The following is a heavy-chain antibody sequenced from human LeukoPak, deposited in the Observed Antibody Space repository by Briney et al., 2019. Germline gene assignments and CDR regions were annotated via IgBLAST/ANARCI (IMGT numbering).Heavy chain of an antibody. Sequence: GGSLRLSCAASGFIFRNYAMSWVRQAPGKGLEWVSAITGSGDSTYYADSVKGRFTISRDSSKNTLYVEMNTLRAEDTAVYYCAKWGDYDILTGYYVSDFWGQGTLVTVSS. CDR1: GFIFRNYA. D-gene: IGHD3-9*01. V-gene: IGHV3-23*01. J-gene: IGHJ4*02. CDR3: AKWGDYDILTGYYVSDF. CDR2: ITGSGDST.